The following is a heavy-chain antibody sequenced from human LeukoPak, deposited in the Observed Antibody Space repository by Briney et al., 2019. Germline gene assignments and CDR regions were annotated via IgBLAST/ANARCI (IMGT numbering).Heavy chain of an antibody. CDR3: ARGDYEGHFDY. D-gene: IGHD4-17*01. Sequence: VASVKVSCKASGYTFTSYYMHWVRQAPGQGLDWMGIINPSGGTTSYAQKFQGRVTMNRDPSTSTVYMELSSLRSEDTAVYYCARGDYEGHFDYWGQGTLVTVSS. CDR1: GYTFTSYY. CDR2: INPSGGTT. V-gene: IGHV1-46*01. J-gene: IGHJ4*02.